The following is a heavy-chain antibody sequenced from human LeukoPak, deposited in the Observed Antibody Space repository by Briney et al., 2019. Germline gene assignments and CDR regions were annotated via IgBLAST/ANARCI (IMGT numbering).Heavy chain of an antibody. Sequence: SVKVSCKASGGTFSSYAISWVRQAPGQGLEWMGGIIPIFGTANYAQKFQGRVTITADESTSTAYMELSRLRSEDTAVYYCARGGYYDILTGYPHPFDYWGQGTLVTVSS. CDR3: ARGGYYDILTGYPHPFDY. V-gene: IGHV1-69*01. D-gene: IGHD3-9*01. CDR2: IIPIFGTA. CDR1: GGTFSSYA. J-gene: IGHJ4*02.